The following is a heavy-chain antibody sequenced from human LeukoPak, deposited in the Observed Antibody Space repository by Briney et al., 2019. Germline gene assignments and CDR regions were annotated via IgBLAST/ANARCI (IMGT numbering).Heavy chain of an antibody. D-gene: IGHD3-3*01. CDR3: ATTRSQYYDFWGGYSTDNWFDP. CDR1: GYTFTNYD. J-gene: IGHJ5*02. V-gene: IGHV1-8*01. Sequence: ASVKVSCKTSGYTFTNYDINWVRQATGQGLEWMGWMNPNSGNTGYAQKFQGRVTMTRNTSRSTAYMELSSLRSEDTAVYYCATTRSQYYDFWGGYSTDNWFDPWGQGTLVTVSS. CDR2: MNPNSGNT.